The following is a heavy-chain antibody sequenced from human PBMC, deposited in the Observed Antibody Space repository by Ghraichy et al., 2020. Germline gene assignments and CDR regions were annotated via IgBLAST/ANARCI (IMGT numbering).Heavy chain of an antibody. Sequence: ASVKVSCKVSGSTLNELSMHWVRQAPGKGLEYMGGYNPIEGETLYVQKFHGRVIMTEDTSIDTAFMDLSSLRSEDTAVYYCVTTSYYDSITRDLDYWGQGTLVTVSS. V-gene: IGHV1-24*01. CDR2: YNPIEGET. CDR1: GSTLNELS. D-gene: IGHD3-22*01. CDR3: VTTSYYDSITRDLDY. J-gene: IGHJ4*01.